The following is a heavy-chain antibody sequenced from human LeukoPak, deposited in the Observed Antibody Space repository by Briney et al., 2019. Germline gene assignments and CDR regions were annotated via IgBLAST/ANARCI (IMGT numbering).Heavy chain of an antibody. D-gene: IGHD6-13*01. Sequence: PSETLSLTCTVSGGSISNYYWSWIRQPPGKGPEYIGYISYTGSTDYNPSLKSRVTISLDTSKNQFSLRLTSVTTADTAVYYCAKIAAAVLGPWGQGTLVTVSS. V-gene: IGHV4-59*01. J-gene: IGHJ5*02. CDR1: GGSISNYY. CDR3: AKIAAAVLGP. CDR2: ISYTGST.